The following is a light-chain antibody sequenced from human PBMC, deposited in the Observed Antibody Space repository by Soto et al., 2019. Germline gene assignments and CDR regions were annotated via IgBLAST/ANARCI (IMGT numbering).Light chain of an antibody. CDR1: QSVSSN. V-gene: IGKV3-15*01. Sequence: EIVMTQSPATLSVSPWERATLSCRASQSVSSNLAWYQQKPGQAHRLLIYGASTRATGIPARFSGSGSETEFTLTISSLQSEDFAVYYWQQYNNWPPWTFGQGTKVEIK. CDR3: QQYNNWPPWT. CDR2: GAS. J-gene: IGKJ1*01.